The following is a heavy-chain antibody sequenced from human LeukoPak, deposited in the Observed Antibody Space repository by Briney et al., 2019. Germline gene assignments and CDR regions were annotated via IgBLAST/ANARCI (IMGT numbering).Heavy chain of an antibody. V-gene: IGHV1-69*13. CDR1: GGTLSSYA. CDR2: IIPIFGTA. Sequence: GASVKVSCKASGGTLSSYAISWVRQAPGQGLEWMGGIIPIFGTANYAQKFQGRVTITADESTSTAYMELSSLRSEDTAVYYCARDWAGIAAAAYDAFDIWGQGTMVTVSS. D-gene: IGHD6-13*01. J-gene: IGHJ3*02. CDR3: ARDWAGIAAAAYDAFDI.